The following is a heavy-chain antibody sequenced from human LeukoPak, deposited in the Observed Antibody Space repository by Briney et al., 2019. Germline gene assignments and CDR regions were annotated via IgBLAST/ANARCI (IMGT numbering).Heavy chain of an antibody. CDR2: ISYDGSNK. Sequence: GGSLRLSCAASGFTFSSYGMHWVRQAPGKGLEWVAVISYDGSNKFYADSVKGRFTISRDNSRNTLYLQMNSRTTEDSAVYYCAVDRLVGTTYFEYWGQGTLVTVSS. J-gene: IGHJ4*02. CDR1: GFTFSSYG. V-gene: IGHV3-30*03. CDR3: AVDRLVGTTYFEY. D-gene: IGHD1-26*01.